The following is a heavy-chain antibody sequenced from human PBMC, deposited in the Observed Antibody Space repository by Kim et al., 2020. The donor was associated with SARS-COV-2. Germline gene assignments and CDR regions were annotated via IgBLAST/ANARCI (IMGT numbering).Heavy chain of an antibody. Sequence: GESLKISCKGSGYSFTSYWISWVRQMPGKGLEWMGRIDPSDSYTNYSPSFQGHVTISADKSISTAYLQWSSLKASDTAMYYCARLPLRYFDWLLNYYGMDVWGQGTTVTVSS. CDR3: ARLPLRYFDWLLNYYGMDV. CDR1: GYSFTSYW. J-gene: IGHJ6*02. V-gene: IGHV5-10-1*01. D-gene: IGHD3-9*01. CDR2: IDPSDSYT.